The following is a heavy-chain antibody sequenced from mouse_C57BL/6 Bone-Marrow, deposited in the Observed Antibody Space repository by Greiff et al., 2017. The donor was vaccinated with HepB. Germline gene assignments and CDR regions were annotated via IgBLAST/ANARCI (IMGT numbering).Heavy chain of an antibody. D-gene: IGHD1-1*01. CDR3: ARGGYYYGSSLGC. CDR1: GYTFTSYG. V-gene: IGHV1-81*01. J-gene: IGHJ2*01. CDR2: IDPRSGNT. Sequence: VQLQQSGAELARPGASVKLSCKASGYTFTSYGISWVKQRTGQGLEWIGEIDPRSGNTYYNEKFKGKATLTADKSSSTAYMELRSLTSEDSAVYLCARGGYYYGSSLGCWGQGTTLTVSS.